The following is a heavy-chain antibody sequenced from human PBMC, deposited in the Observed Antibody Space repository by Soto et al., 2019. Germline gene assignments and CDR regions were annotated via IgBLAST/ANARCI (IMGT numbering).Heavy chain of an antibody. CDR2: IYYTGST. D-gene: IGHD6-19*01. V-gene: IGHV4-39*01. CDR3: ARNTPVAGTE. CDR1: GGSIGSNNYY. J-gene: IGHJ4*02. Sequence: SETLSLTCTVPGGSIGSNNYYWAWIRQPPGEGLEWIGSIYYTGSTYYNPSLRSRVTISVDTSKNQFSLNLNSVTAADTAEYYCARNTPVAGTEWGQGTLVTVSS.